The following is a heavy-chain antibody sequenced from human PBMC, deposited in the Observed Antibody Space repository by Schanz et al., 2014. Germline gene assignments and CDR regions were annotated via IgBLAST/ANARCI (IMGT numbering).Heavy chain of an antibody. D-gene: IGHD3-10*01. CDR1: GFTFSHYW. V-gene: IGHV3-7*03. J-gene: IGHJ4*02. CDR3: VKEGTVVSGSPRDY. CDR2: IRQDGSAK. Sequence: VQLVESGGGVAQPGGSLRLSCAASGFTFSHYWLSWVRQTPGKRLEWVANIRQDGSAKFYVDSVNSRFAISRDNAENSVYLQMSSLRADDTAVYYCVKEGTVVSGSPRDYWGQGALVTVSS.